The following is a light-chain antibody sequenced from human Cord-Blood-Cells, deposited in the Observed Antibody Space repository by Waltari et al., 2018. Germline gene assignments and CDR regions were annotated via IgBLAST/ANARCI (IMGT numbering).Light chain of an antibody. CDR3: SSYTSSSTWV. Sequence: QSALTQPASVSGSPGPSITISCTGTSSDVGGYNYVSCYQQHPGKAPKLMIYDVSKRPSGVSNRFSGSKSGNPASLTISGLQAEDEADYYCSSYTSSSTWVFGGGTKLTVL. CDR2: DVS. J-gene: IGLJ3*02. CDR1: SSDVGGYNY. V-gene: IGLV2-14*01.